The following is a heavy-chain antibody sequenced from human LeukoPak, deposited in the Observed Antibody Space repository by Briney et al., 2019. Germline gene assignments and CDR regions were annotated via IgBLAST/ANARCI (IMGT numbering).Heavy chain of an antibody. CDR2: IYHSGNT. CDR1: GYSISSGYY. D-gene: IGHD3-10*01. V-gene: IGHV4-38-2*02. Sequence: PSETLSLTCTVSGYSISSGYYWGWIRQPPGKGLEWIGSIYHSGNTYYNPSLKSRVSISVDTSKNQFSLKLNSVTGADTAVYYCARDRRVVRGGDYYMDVWGKGTTVTVSS. J-gene: IGHJ6*03. CDR3: ARDRRVVRGGDYYMDV.